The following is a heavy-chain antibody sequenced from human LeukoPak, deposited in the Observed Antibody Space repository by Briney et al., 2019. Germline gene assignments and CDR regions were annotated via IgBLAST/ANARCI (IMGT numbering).Heavy chain of an antibody. V-gene: IGHV3-30*04. CDR2: ISYDGSNK. CDR1: GFTFSSYA. CDR3: AKDARGCSSTSCFHYYYYGMDV. Sequence: GGSLRLSCAASGFTFSSYAMHWVRQAPGKGLEWVAVISYDGSNKYYADSVKGRFTISRDNSKNTLYLQMNSLRAEDTAVYYCAKDARGCSSTSCFHYYYYGMDVWGKGTTVTVSS. J-gene: IGHJ6*04. D-gene: IGHD2-2*01.